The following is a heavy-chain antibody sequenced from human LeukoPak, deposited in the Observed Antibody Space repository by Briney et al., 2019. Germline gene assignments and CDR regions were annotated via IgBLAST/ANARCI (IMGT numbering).Heavy chain of an antibody. CDR3: AKSYFDYSTYYSYYFNL. Sequence: SETLSLTCTVSGGSISSYYWSWIRQPAGKGLEWIGRFYTSGSINYNPSLKSRVTISVDTSKSQFALKLSSVTAADTAVYYCAKSYFDYSTYYSYYFNLWGQGALVTVSS. V-gene: IGHV4-4*07. CDR1: GGSISSYY. J-gene: IGHJ4*02. D-gene: IGHD4-11*01. CDR2: FYTSGSI.